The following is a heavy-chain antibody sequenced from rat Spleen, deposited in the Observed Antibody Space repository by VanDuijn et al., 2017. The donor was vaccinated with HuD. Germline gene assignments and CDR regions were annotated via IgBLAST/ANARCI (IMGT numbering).Heavy chain of an antibody. CDR2: MWSAGNT. V-gene: IGHV2S63*01. CDR3: ARDRLQWFDY. J-gene: IGHJ2*01. Sequence: EVQLKESGPGLVQPSQTLSLTCTVSGFSLIGYSVHWVRQPPGKGLEWMGVMWSAGNTGYNSALKSRLSISRDTSKSQILLKMNSLQTEDTAIYYCARDRLQWFDYWGQGVMVTVSS. CDR1: GFSLIGYS. D-gene: IGHD1-1*01.